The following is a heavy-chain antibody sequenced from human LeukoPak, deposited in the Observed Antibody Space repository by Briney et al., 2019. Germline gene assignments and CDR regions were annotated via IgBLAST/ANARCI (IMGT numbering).Heavy chain of an antibody. V-gene: IGHV3-30*02. CDR2: IRYDGSNK. CDR1: GFTFSSYG. J-gene: IGHJ4*02. Sequence: GGSLRLSCAASGFTFSSYGMHWVRQAPGKGLEWVAFIRYDGSNKYYADSVKGRFTISRDNSKNTLYLQMNSLRAEDTAVYYCAKDRIAAAGSLDYWGQGTLVTVSS. D-gene: IGHD6-13*01. CDR3: AKDRIAAAGSLDY.